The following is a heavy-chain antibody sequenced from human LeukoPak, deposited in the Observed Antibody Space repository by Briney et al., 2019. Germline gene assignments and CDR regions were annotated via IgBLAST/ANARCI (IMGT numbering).Heavy chain of an antibody. CDR2: ISAYNGNT. Sequence: ASVTVSCMASGYTFTSYGISWVRQAPGQGLEWIGWISAYNGNTNYAQKVQGRVTMTTDTSTSTAYMELRSLRSDDTAVYYCARDRRDYDILTGYYRFVAFDYWGQGTLVTVSS. J-gene: IGHJ4*02. D-gene: IGHD3-9*01. CDR1: GYTFTSYG. V-gene: IGHV1-18*04. CDR3: ARDRRDYDILTGYYRFVAFDY.